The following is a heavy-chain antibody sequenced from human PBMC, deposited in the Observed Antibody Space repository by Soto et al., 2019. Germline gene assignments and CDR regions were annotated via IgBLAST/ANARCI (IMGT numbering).Heavy chain of an antibody. J-gene: IGHJ3*01. CDR1: GFTFTDNL. CDR3: ASDIQSVGPRANEAFDV. Sequence: QVPLVQSGAELKKPGASVNISCTASGFTFTDNLINWVRQAPGQGLEWMGWINPDTGNTRYSETFQGRVTISRHSSASIAYLELSGLKNEDTALYFCASDIQSVGPRANEAFDVWGQGTMITVSS. CDR2: INPDTGNT. V-gene: IGHV1-3*01. D-gene: IGHD5-18*01.